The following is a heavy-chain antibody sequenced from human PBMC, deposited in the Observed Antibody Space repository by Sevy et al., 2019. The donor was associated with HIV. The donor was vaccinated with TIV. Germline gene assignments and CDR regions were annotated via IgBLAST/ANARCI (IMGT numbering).Heavy chain of an antibody. V-gene: IGHV3-30*18. D-gene: IGHD1-26*01. CDR2: ISYDGSNK. CDR1: GFTFSSYG. J-gene: IGHJ4*02. Sequence: GGSLRLSCAASGFTFSSYGMHWARQAPGKGLEWVAVISYDGSNKYYADSMKGRITISRDNCKNTLYLQMNSLRAEDTAVYYCAKVRWELINALEDTLLDYWGQRTLVTVSS. CDR3: AKVRWELINALEDTLLDY.